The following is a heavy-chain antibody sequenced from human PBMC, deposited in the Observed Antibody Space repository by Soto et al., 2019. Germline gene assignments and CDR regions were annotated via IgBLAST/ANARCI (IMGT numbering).Heavy chain of an antibody. CDR1: GGSISSSSYY. V-gene: IGHV4-39*02. J-gene: IGHJ6*02. CDR3: ARDSTVTTGGYYYYGMDV. D-gene: IGHD4-4*01. Sequence: SETLSLTCAVSGGSISSSSYYWGWIRQPPGKGLEWIGSIYYSGSTYYNPSLKSRVTISVDTSKNQFSLKLSSVTAADTAVYYCARDSTVTTGGYYYYGMDVWGQGTTVTVSS. CDR2: IYYSGST.